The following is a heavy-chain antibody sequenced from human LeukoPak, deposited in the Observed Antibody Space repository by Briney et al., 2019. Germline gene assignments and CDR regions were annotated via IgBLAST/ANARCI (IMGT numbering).Heavy chain of an antibody. V-gene: IGHV1-2*04. J-gene: IGHJ4*02. Sequence: ASVKVSCKASGYTFTGYYMHWVRQAPGQGREWMGWINPNGGGTNYAQKFQGWVTMTRDTSISTLYMELSRLKSDDTAVYYCARGFGSSWFDYWGQGTLVTVSS. CDR1: GYTFTGYY. CDR2: INPNGGGT. D-gene: IGHD6-13*01. CDR3: ARGFGSSWFDY.